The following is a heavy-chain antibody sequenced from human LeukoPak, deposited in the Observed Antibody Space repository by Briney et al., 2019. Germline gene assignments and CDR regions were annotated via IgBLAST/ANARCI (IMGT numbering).Heavy chain of an antibody. Sequence: GGSLRLSCAASGFTFDDYGMSWVRQAPGKGLEWVSVINWSGGRTGYADSLKGRFTISRDNAKNTLYLQMNSLRDEDTALYYCARDLTTSDNWGQGTLVTVSS. D-gene: IGHD1/OR15-1a*01. CDR3: ARDLTTSDN. CDR2: INWSGGRT. J-gene: IGHJ4*02. V-gene: IGHV3-20*04. CDR1: GFTFDDYG.